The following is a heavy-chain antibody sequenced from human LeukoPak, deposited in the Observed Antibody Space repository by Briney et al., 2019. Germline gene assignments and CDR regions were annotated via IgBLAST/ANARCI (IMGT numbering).Heavy chain of an antibody. CDR2: ISHSGST. D-gene: IGHD3-10*01. J-gene: IGHJ5*02. CDR1: GGSISSGGYY. V-gene: IGHV4-31*03. CDR3: ARDLWFGEYNWFDP. Sequence: LQTLSLTCTVSGGSISSGGYYWSWIRQHAGKGLEWIGNISHSGSTYYNPSLKSRVTISVDTSKDNFSLRLTSVTAADTAVYYCARDLWFGEYNWFDPWGQGTLVTVSS.